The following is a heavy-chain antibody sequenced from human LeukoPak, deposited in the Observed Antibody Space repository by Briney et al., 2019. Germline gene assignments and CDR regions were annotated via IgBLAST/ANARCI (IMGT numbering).Heavy chain of an antibody. Sequence: SETLSLTCTVSGGSISSSSYYWGWIRQPAGKGLEWIGRIYTSGSTNYNPSLKSRVTISVDTSKNQFSLKLSSVTAADTAVYYCARGLLWFGESTGPYYYYYMDVWGKGTTVTVSS. CDR2: IYTSGST. D-gene: IGHD3-10*01. V-gene: IGHV4-61*02. CDR3: ARGLLWFGESTGPYYYYYMDV. J-gene: IGHJ6*03. CDR1: GGSISSSSYY.